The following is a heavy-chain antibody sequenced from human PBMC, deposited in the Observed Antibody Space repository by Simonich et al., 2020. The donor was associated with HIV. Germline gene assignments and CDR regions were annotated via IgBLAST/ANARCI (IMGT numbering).Heavy chain of an antibody. Sequence: QVQLVQSGAEVKKPGSSVKVSCKASVGTFSSFAISWVRQAPGLGLEGGGGNIPIFCTANFAQIFQGRVTITADESTSTAYMELSSLRSEDTGIYYCARKGGGRGVYYFDYWGQGTLVTVSS. CDR3: ARKGGGRGVYYFDY. J-gene: IGHJ4*02. CDR1: VGTFSSFA. V-gene: IGHV1-69*13. CDR2: NIPIFCTA. D-gene: IGHD3-10*01.